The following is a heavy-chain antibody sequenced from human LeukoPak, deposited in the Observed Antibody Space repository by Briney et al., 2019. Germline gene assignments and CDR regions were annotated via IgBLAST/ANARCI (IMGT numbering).Heavy chain of an antibody. CDR1: GFTFSYYW. J-gene: IGHJ4*02. CDR2: MNQDGSER. Sequence: GGSLRLSCAASGFTFSYYWMDWVRQAPGKGLEWAANMNQDGSERYLVDSVKGRFTISRDNAKNSLYLQMNSLRAEDTAVYYCARGGAAVDYWGQGTLVTVSS. CDR3: ARGGAAVDY. V-gene: IGHV3-7*01. D-gene: IGHD6-13*01.